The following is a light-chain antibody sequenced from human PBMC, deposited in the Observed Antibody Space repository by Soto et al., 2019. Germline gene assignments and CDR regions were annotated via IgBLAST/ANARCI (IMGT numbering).Light chain of an antibody. CDR2: LNSDGRH. V-gene: IGLV4-69*01. CDR3: QTWGTGPVV. J-gene: IGLJ2*01. Sequence: QSVLTQSPSASASLGASVKLTCTLSSGHSSYAIAWHQQQPEKGPRYLMKLNSDGRHSKGDGIPDRFSGSSSGAERYLTISGLQSEDEADYYCQTWGTGPVVFGGGTKLTVL. CDR1: SGHSSYA.